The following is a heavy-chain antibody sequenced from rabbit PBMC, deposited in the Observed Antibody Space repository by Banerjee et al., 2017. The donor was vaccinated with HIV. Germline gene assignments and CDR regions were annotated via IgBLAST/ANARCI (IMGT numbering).Heavy chain of an antibody. D-gene: IGHD8-1*01. V-gene: IGHV1S40*01. CDR3: ARSGSSDYTYFNL. J-gene: IGHJ4*01. Sequence: VRQAPGKGLEWIACIYTGSSGSTYYASWAKGRFTISKTSSTTVTLQMTSLTAADTATYFCARSGSSDYTYFNLWGPGTLVTVS. CDR2: IYTGSSGST.